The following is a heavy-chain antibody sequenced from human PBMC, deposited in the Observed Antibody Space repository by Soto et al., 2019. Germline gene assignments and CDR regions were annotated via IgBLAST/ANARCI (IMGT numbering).Heavy chain of an antibody. D-gene: IGHD3-3*01. Sequence: SVKVSCKASGFTFTSSAVQWVRQARGQRLEWIGWIVVGSGNTNYAQKFQERVTITRDMSTSTAYMELSSLRSEDTAVYYCAAPRITIFGVVYYYGMDVWGQGTTVTVSS. J-gene: IGHJ6*02. CDR2: IVVGSGNT. V-gene: IGHV1-58*01. CDR1: GFTFTSSA. CDR3: AAPRITIFGVVYYYGMDV.